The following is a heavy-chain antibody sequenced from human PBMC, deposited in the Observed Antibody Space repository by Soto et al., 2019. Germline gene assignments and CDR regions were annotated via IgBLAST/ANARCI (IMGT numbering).Heavy chain of an antibody. V-gene: IGHV3-33*01. D-gene: IGHD4-17*01. J-gene: IGHJ4*02. Sequence: QVQLVESGGGVVQPGRSLRLSCAASGFAFSAYGMQWVRQAPGKGLEWVAMIYYDGSNKYYADSVKGRFTISRDNSKNTLYLQMSSLRAEDTALYYCARVGGTVTSDYWGQGTLVTVSS. CDR3: ARVGGTVTSDY. CDR1: GFAFSAYG. CDR2: IYYDGSNK.